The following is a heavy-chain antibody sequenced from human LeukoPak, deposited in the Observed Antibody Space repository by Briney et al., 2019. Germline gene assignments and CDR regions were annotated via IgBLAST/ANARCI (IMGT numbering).Heavy chain of an antibody. V-gene: IGHV4-38-2*02. Sequence: SETLSLTCSVSGDSLSSYYWSWIRQPPGKGLEWIGSIYHSGSTYYNPSLKSRVTISVDTSKNQFSLKLSSVTAADTAVYYCARADYYYDSSGYCPFDYWGQGTLVTVSS. D-gene: IGHD3-22*01. CDR1: GDSLSSYY. CDR3: ARADYYYDSSGYCPFDY. CDR2: IYHSGST. J-gene: IGHJ4*02.